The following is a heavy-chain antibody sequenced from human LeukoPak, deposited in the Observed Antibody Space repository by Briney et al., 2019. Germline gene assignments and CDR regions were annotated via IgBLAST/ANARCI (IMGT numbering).Heavy chain of an antibody. CDR2: ISSSSSII. V-gene: IGHV3-48*04. Sequence: GGSLRLSCAASGFTFSSYSMNWVRQAPGKGLGWVSYISSSSSIIYYADSVKGRFTISRDNAKNLLYLQMNSLRAEDTAVYYCARDGDSSGWYNFDYWGQGTLVTVSS. J-gene: IGHJ4*02. CDR1: GFTFSSYS. D-gene: IGHD6-19*01. CDR3: ARDGDSSGWYNFDY.